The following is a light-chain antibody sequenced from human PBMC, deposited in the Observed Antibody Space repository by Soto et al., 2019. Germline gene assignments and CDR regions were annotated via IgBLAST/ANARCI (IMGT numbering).Light chain of an antibody. J-gene: IGKJ5*01. CDR1: QSVSSSY. V-gene: IGKV3D-20*02. CDR2: GAS. Sequence: EIVLTQSPGTLSLSPGERATLSCRASQSVSSSYLAWYQQKPGQAPRLLIYGASSRATDIPGRFSGSGSGTDFTLTISSLEPEDFAVYYCQQRSNWPITFGQGTRLEIK. CDR3: QQRSNWPIT.